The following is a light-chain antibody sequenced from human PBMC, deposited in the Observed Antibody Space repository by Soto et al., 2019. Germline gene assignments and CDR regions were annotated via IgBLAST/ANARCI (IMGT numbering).Light chain of an antibody. CDR2: EGS. CDR3: SSFYTVSLYV. CDR1: SSDIGAYNL. V-gene: IGLV2-14*02. J-gene: IGLJ1*01. Sequence: QSVLTQPASVSGSPGQSITISCTGTSSDIGAYNLASWYQQHPGKAPKVMIYEGSGRPSGVSNRFSGSKSGNTASLTISGFQAGFDADYACSSFYTVSLYV.